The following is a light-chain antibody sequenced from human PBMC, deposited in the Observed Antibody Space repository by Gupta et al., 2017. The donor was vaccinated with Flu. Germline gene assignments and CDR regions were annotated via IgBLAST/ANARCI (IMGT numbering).Light chain of an antibody. V-gene: IGLV1-44*01. CDR3: SAWDGSLNGAV. CDR2: SNN. J-gene: IGLJ2*01. CDR1: SSNIGSNS. Sequence: VLTQSPSASGSPAQRVTISCAGSSSNIGSNSVNWHQQCPRTAPRVLIYSNNRRPSGVPERFSGSKSGTSASLAISGLQAEDEADYYCSAWDGSLNGAVFGGGTRVTVL.